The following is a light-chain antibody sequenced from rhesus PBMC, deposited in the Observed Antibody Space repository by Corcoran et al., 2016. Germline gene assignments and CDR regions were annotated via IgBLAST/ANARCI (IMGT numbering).Light chain of an antibody. CDR1: ESVGSY. CDR2: SAY. Sequence: EIVMTQSPATLSLSPGETATLSCRASESVGSYLAWYQQKPGQAPKLLVHSAYFRATGIPDRFSGSGARTEFTLTISSLEPEDVGVYHCQQYNDLHSFGQGTKVEIK. J-gene: IGKJ2*01. CDR3: QQYNDLHS. V-gene: IGKV3-40*03.